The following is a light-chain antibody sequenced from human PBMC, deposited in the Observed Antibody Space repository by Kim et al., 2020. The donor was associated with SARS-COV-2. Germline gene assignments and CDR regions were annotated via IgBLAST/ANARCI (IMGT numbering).Light chain of an antibody. CDR1: QSIDTN. CDR2: GAS. J-gene: IGKJ2*01. Sequence: EIVMTQSPATLSVSPGERVTLSCRASQSIDTNLAWYQQKPGQAPRLLIYGASTRATDIPARFSGSGSGTEFSLIIRSLQSEDFAEYYCQQYGSSPFTFGQGTKLEI. V-gene: IGKV3-15*01. CDR3: QQYGSSPFT.